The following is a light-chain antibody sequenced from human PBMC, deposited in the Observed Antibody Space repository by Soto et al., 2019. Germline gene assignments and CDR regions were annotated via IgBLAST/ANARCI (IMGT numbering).Light chain of an antibody. CDR2: GTS. J-gene: IGLJ2*01. Sequence: QSVLTQPPSVSGAPGQRVTISCTGKSTNIGAGYDVHWYQHFPGAAPKLLIYGTSNRPAGVPDRFSASKSATSASLAISGLQAEDEADLYCQSYDSSLRGVVFGGGTKLTVL. V-gene: IGLV1-40*01. CDR1: STNIGAGYD. CDR3: QSYDSSLRGVV.